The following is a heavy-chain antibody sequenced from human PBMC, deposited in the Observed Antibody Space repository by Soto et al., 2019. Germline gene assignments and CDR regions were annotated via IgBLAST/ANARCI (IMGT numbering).Heavy chain of an antibody. CDR2: MSGSGSGT. D-gene: IGHD4-4*01. Sequence: DVQLLESGGGLVQPGGSLRLSCAASGFRFSTYDMSWVRQAPGKGLEWVSVMSGSGSGTYYADSVTGRFTISRDNSKNTLYLQMNSLRAEDTAVYYCVRQAKLTTVTATVGYYYGLDVWGQGTTVTVSS. V-gene: IGHV3-23*01. J-gene: IGHJ6*02. CDR1: GFRFSTYD. CDR3: VRQAKLTTVTATVGYYYGLDV.